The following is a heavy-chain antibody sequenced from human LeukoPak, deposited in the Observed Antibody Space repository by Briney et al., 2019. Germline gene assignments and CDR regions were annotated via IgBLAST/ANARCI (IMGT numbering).Heavy chain of an antibody. CDR2: LYNGGST. J-gene: IGHJ6*02. CDR3: ARGCEPRDYYYGMDV. CDR1: GASISYYF. V-gene: IGHV4-59*01. Sequence: SETLSLTCTVSGASISYYFWSWIRQPPGKGLEWIGYLYNGGSTNYNPSLKSRATISVDTSKNQFSLNLRSVTAADTAVYYCARGCEPRDYYYGMDVWGQGTTVIVSS.